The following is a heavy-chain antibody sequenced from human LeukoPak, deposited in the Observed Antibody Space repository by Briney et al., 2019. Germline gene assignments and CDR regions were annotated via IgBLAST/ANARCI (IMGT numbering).Heavy chain of an antibody. CDR1: GGSFSGYY. J-gene: IGHJ5*02. D-gene: IGHD3-10*01. CDR3: ARGRPRNYYGSGSYWLDP. CDR2: INHSGST. V-gene: IGHV4-34*01. Sequence: SETLSLTCAVYGGSFSGYYWSWIRQPPGKGLEWIGEINHSGSTNYNLSLKSRVTISVDTSKNQFSLKLSSVTAADTAVYYCARGRPRNYYGSGSYWLDPWGQGTLVTVSS.